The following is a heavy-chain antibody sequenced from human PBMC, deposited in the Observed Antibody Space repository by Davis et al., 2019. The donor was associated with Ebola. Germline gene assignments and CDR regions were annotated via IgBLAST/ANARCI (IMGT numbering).Heavy chain of an antibody. Sequence: PGGSLRLSCAASGFTFSSYAMSWVRQAPGKGLEWVSAISGSGGSTYYADSVKGRFTISRDNSKNTLYLQMNSLRAEDTAVYYCAKGSYCSGGSCFTLDAFDIWGQGTMVTVSS. CDR2: ISGSGGST. CDR3: AKGSYCSGGSCFTLDAFDI. V-gene: IGHV3-23*01. CDR1: GFTFSSYA. D-gene: IGHD2-15*01. J-gene: IGHJ3*02.